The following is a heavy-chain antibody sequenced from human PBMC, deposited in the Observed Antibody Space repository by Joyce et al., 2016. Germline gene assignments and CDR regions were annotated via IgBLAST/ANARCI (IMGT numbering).Heavy chain of an antibody. Sequence: DVQLVESGGGLVQPGGSLRLSCTASGFRFSGYWMSWVRQAPGEGLEWVANIKQDGSERDYVASVQGRFTISRDSAKNSLHLQMSSLRAEDTAVYFCAREDKHTFDIWGQGTMVTVSS. CDR2: IKQDGSER. CDR1: GFRFSGYW. CDR3: AREDKHTFDI. J-gene: IGHJ3*02. V-gene: IGHV3-7*04.